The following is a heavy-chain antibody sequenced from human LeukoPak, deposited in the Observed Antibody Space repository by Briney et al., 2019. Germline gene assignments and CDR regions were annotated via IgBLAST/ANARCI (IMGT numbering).Heavy chain of an antibody. CDR1: GFTFSSYS. D-gene: IGHD3-22*01. CDR2: ISSSSSYI. J-gene: IGHJ4*02. V-gene: IGHV3-21*04. CDR3: AKGGTLVRVIVDRDGDY. Sequence: PGGSLRLSCAASGFTFSSYSMNWVRQAPGKGLEWVSSISSSSSYIYYADSVKGRFTISRDNSKNTLYLQMNSLRAEDTAVYYCAKGGTLVRVIVDRDGDYWGQGTLVAVSS.